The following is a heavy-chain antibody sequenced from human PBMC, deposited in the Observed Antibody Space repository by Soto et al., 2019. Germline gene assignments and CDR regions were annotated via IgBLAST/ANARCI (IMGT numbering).Heavy chain of an antibody. Sequence: RNWSRGAGCSCTGYWGGWVSQMPGKGLEWMGIIYPGDSDTRYSPSFQGQVTISADKSISTAYLQWSSLKASDTAMYYCAILGVGDFWSGYYCFDPLRQRTLVTVSS. V-gene: IGHV5-51*01. CDR3: AILGVGDFWSGYYCFDP. J-gene: IGHJ5*02. D-gene: IGHD3-3*01. CDR2: IYPGDSDT. CDR1: GCSCTGYW.